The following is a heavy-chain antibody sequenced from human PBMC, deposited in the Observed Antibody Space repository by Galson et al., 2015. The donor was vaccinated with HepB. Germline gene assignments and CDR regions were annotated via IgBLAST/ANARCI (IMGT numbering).Heavy chain of an antibody. D-gene: IGHD2-2*01. V-gene: IGHV1-24*01. CDR2: FDPEDGET. CDR1: GYTLTELS. Sequence: SVKVSCKVSGYTLTELSMHWVRQAPGKGLEWMGGFDPEDGETIYARKFQGRVTMTEDTSTDTAYMELSSLRSEDTAVYYCATVPWVRQYCSSTSCYELQSWGQGTLVTVSS. J-gene: IGHJ5*02. CDR3: ATVPWVRQYCSSTSCYELQS.